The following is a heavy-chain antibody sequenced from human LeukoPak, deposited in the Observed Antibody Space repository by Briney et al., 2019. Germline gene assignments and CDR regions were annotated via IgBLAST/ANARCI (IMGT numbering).Heavy chain of an antibody. D-gene: IGHD3-10*01. CDR3: ARHGLYYYGSGIKSYYYYYYMDV. CDR1: GGSFSGYY. J-gene: IGHJ6*03. Sequence: KSSETLSLTCAVYGGSFSGYYWSWIRQPPGKGLEWIGEINHSGSTNYNPSLKSRVTISVDPSKNQFSLKLSSVTAADTAVYYCARHGLYYYGSGIKSYYYYYYMDVWGKGTTVTISS. V-gene: IGHV4-34*01. CDR2: INHSGST.